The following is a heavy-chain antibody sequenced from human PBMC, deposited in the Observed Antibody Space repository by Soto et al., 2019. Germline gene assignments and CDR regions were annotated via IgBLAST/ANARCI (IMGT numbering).Heavy chain of an antibody. CDR1: GYSFTTYW. CDR2: IDPRDSYT. J-gene: IGHJ5*02. CDR3: AREKSDLELFNWLDP. D-gene: IGHD1-7*01. Sequence: GESLKISCEASGYSFTTYWISWVRQMPGKGLEWMGAIDPRDSYTKYSPSFQGHVTISVDKSISTAYLQWNSLKASDTAIYYCAREKSDLELFNWLDPWGQGTLVTVSS. V-gene: IGHV5-10-1*01.